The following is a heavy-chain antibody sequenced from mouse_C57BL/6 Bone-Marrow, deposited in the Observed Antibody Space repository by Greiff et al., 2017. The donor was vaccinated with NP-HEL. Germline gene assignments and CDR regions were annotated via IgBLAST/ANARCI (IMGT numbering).Heavy chain of an antibody. D-gene: IGHD2-3*01. V-gene: IGHV1-72*01. CDR1: GYTFTSYW. CDR2: IDPNSGGN. CDR3: ARLGDGYPYYAMDY. Sequence: QVQLQQPGAELVKPGASVKLSCKASGYTFTSYWMHWVKQRPGRGLEWIGRIDPNSGGNKYNEKVKSKATLTVDKPSSTAYMQRSILTSEDSAVYYCARLGDGYPYYAMDYWGQGTSVTVSS. J-gene: IGHJ4*01.